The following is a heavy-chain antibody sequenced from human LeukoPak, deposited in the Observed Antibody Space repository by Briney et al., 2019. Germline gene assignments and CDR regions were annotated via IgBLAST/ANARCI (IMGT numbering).Heavy chain of an antibody. V-gene: IGHV1-69*05. D-gene: IGHD3-16*01. CDR3: ARGAVGGYYYMDV. Sequence: SVKVSCMASGYTFTSYDINWVRQATGQGLEWMGGIIPIFGTANYAQKFQGRVTITTDESTSTAYMELSSLRSEDTAVYYCARGAVGGYYYMDVWGKGTTVTVSS. CDR2: IIPIFGTA. J-gene: IGHJ6*03. CDR1: GYTFTSYD.